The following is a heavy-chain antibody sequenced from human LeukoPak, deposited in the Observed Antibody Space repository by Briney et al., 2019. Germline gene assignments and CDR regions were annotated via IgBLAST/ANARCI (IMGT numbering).Heavy chain of an antibody. CDR1: GYSISSGYY. J-gene: IGHJ2*01. CDR2: FFHSGST. CDR3: ARSVDSSGYYVFDL. D-gene: IGHD3-22*01. V-gene: IGHV4-38-2*02. Sequence: SETLSLTCTVSGYSISSGYYWGWIWLPPGKGLEWIGSFFHSGSTYYDPSLKSRVTISVDTSKSQFSLELTSVTAADTAVYYCARSVDSSGYYVFDLWGRGTLVTVSS.